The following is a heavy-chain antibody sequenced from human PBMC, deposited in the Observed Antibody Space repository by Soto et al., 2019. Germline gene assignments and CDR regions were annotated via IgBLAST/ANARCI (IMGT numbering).Heavy chain of an antibody. V-gene: IGHV3-23*01. CDR2: ISGSGGST. D-gene: IGHD2-15*01. J-gene: IGHJ4*02. CDR3: AKDSRVVVVVAATTGEYYFDY. CDR1: GFTFSSYA. Sequence: EVQLLESGGGLVQPGGSLRLSCAASGFTFSSYAMSWVRQAPGKGLEWVSAISGSGGSTYYADSVKGRFTISRDNSKNTLYLQMNSLRAEDTAVYYCAKDSRVVVVVAATTGEYYFDYWGQGTLVTVSS.